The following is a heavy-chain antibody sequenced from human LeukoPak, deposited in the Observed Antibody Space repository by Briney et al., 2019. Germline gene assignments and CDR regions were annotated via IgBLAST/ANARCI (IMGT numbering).Heavy chain of an antibody. CDR3: ARTNYYDSSGYYDNPGAFDI. Sequence: SETLSLTCTVSGGSISSSSYYWGWIRQPPGKGLEWIGHIYYSGGTYYNPSLKSRVTISVDTSKNQFSLKLSSVTAADTAVYYCARTNYYDSSGYYDNPGAFDIWGQGTMVTVSS. J-gene: IGHJ3*02. V-gene: IGHV4-39*07. CDR2: IYYSGGT. D-gene: IGHD3-22*01. CDR1: GGSISSSSYY.